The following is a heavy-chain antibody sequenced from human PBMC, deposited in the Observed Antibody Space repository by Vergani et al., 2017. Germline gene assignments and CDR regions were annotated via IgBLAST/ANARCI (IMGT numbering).Heavy chain of an antibody. J-gene: IGHJ6*03. D-gene: IGHD3-3*01. V-gene: IGHV4-61*02. CDR1: GSSISSGSYY. CDR2: IYTSGST. CDR3: AREYYDFWSGYYRGGGSYYNYYMDV. Sequence: QVQLQEPGPGLVKPSQTLSLTCTVSGSSISSGSYYWSWIRQPAGKGLEWIGRIYTSGSTNYNPSLKSRVTISVDTSKNQFSLKLSSVTAADTAVYYCAREYYDFWSGYYRGGGSYYNYYMDVWGKGTTVTVSS.